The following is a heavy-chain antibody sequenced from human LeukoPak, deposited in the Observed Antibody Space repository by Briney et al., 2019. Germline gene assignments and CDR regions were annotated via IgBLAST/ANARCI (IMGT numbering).Heavy chain of an antibody. CDR1: GGTFSSYA. J-gene: IGHJ5*02. CDR2: IIPIFGTA. D-gene: IGHD1-26*01. CDR3: ARAIRVGATHWFDP. V-gene: IGHV1-69*05. Sequence: ASVKVSCKASGGTFSSYAISWVRQAPGQGLEWMGGIIPIFGTANYAQKFQGRVTITTDESTSTAYMELSSLRSEDTAVYYCARAIRVGATHWFDPWGQGTLVTVSS.